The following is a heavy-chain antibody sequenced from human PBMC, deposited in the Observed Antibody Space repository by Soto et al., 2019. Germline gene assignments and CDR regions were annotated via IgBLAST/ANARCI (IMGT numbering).Heavy chain of an antibody. J-gene: IGHJ5*02. D-gene: IGHD3-16*02. CDR2: IYYSGST. V-gene: IGHV4-59*01. CDR3: ARGVAVLHYVWGSHPLGWFDP. Sequence: SETLSLTCTVSGGSMSSYYWSWIRQPPGKGLEWIGYIYYSGSTNYNPSLKSRVTISVDTSKTQFSLKLSSVTAADTAVYYCARGVAVLHYVWGSHPLGWFDPWGQGTLVTVSS. CDR1: GGSMSSYY.